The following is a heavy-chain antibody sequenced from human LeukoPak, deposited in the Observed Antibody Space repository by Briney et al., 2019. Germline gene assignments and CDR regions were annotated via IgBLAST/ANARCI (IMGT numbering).Heavy chain of an antibody. V-gene: IGHV3-48*03. J-gene: IGHJ6*02. CDR1: GFTFSSYE. D-gene: IGHD3-10*01. Sequence: GGSLRLSCAASGFTFSSYEMNWVRQAPGKGLEWVSYISSRGSTIYYADSVKGRFTISRDNAKNSLYLQMNSLRAEDTAVYYCAKEGYYGSGSYYRKMGMDVWGQGTTVTVSS. CDR3: AKEGYYGSGSYYRKMGMDV. CDR2: ISSRGSTI.